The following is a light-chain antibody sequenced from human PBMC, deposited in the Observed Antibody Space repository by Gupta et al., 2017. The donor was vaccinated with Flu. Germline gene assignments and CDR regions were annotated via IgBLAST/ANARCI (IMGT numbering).Light chain of an antibody. Sequence: SSLSASVGDRVTISCRASQGISNSLVWYQHKPGKGPKLLIYAASTLQSGVSSRFSGSGSGTEFTLTISSRQPEDVATYYCQKYNKAPPFTFGHGTKVEI. V-gene: IGKV1-27*01. J-gene: IGKJ3*01. CDR3: QKYNKAPPFT. CDR1: QGISNS. CDR2: AAS.